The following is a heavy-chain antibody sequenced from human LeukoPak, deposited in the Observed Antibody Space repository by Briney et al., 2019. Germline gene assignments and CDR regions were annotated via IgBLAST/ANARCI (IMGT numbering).Heavy chain of an antibody. D-gene: IGHD3-22*01. CDR3: ARDQNYDSSGSFGMDV. Sequence: SETLSLTCTVSGGSISSHSWSWIRQPPGKGLEWIGTIYYSGSIKYNPSLKSRVTTSVDTSKNQFSLKLSSVTAADTAVYYCARDQNYDSSGSFGMDVWGQGTTVTVSS. V-gene: IGHV4-59*11. CDR1: GGSISSHS. CDR2: IYYSGSI. J-gene: IGHJ6*02.